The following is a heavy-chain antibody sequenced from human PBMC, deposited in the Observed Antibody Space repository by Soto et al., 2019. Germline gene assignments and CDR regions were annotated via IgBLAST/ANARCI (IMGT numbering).Heavy chain of an antibody. Sequence: PSETLSLTCAVYGGSFSGYYWSWIRQPPGKGLEWIGEINHSGSTNYNPSLKSRVTISVDTSKNQFSLKLSSVTAADTAVYYCARAYYDFWSGYYTDYYYYMDGWGKGTTVNVSS. CDR2: INHSGST. CDR3: ARAYYDFWSGYYTDYYYYMDG. V-gene: IGHV4-34*01. CDR1: GGSFSGYY. J-gene: IGHJ6*03. D-gene: IGHD3-3*01.